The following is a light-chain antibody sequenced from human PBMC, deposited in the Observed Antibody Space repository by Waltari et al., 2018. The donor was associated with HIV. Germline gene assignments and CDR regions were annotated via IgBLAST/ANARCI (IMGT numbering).Light chain of an antibody. J-gene: IGKJ2*01. CDR3: QQSYSTPRT. CDR2: AGS. CDR1: QSITNY. V-gene: IGKV1-39*01. Sequence: DIQMTQSPSSLFHSLGARVTITSRASQSITNYLNWYQQKPGKAPRLLIFAGSSLQSGVPARFSGSGSGTDFTLTITSLQAEDFATYYCQQSYSTPRTFGQGTKLDIK.